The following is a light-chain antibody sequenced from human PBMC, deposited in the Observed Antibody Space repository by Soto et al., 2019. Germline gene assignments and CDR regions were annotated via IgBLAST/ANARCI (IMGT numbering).Light chain of an antibody. V-gene: IGKV3-20*01. Sequence: EIVLTHAPGTLSLSPGERAALSCGASQSVSTNQLAWYQQKPGQAPRLLIYDASSRATGIPDRFSGGGSGTDFTLTISRLEPEDFAVYYCQQFSSYPLTFGGGTKVDIK. CDR2: DAS. CDR3: QQFSSYPLT. CDR1: QSVSTNQ. J-gene: IGKJ4*01.